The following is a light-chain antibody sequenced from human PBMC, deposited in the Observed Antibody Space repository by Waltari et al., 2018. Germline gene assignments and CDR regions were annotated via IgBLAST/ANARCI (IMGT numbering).Light chain of an antibody. CDR2: NTD. J-gene: IGLJ3*02. Sequence: TVVTQEPTVSLSPGGTVTRTCGLTSGSLSTNDFPRWYQQTPGQTPRTLFYNTDTRSSGVVYRFSRSILGSQAALTITGAQADDESDYYCLLSVGNGISMFGGGPKLTVL. CDR1: SGSLSTNDF. CDR3: LLSVGNGISM. V-gene: IGLV8-61*01.